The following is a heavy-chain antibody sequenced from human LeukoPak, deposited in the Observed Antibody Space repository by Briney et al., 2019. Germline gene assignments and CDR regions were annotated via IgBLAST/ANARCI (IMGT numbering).Heavy chain of an antibody. CDR1: GFTFSSYA. CDR3: ARDAGYYYDSSGFDY. D-gene: IGHD3-22*01. V-gene: IGHV3-23*01. Sequence: GGSLRLSCAASGFTFSSYAMSWVRQAPGKGLEWVSGISGGGGSTYYADSVKGRFTISRDNSKNTLYLQMNSLRAEDTAVYYCARDAGYYYDSSGFDYWGQGTLVTVSS. CDR2: ISGGGGST. J-gene: IGHJ4*02.